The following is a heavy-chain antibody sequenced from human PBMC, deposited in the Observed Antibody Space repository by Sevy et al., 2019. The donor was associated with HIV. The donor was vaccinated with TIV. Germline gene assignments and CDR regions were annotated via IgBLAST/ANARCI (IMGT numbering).Heavy chain of an antibody. D-gene: IGHD1-20*01. CDR2: IYYSGGT. Sequence: SETLSLTCTVSGGSMNIYYWSWIRQPPGKGLEWIGYIYYSGGTNYNPSLKSRVTISVETSKNQFPLKLRSVTAADTAVYYCVRVGFNWNDVDYWGQGTLVTVSS. CDR3: VRVGFNWNDVDY. V-gene: IGHV4-59*01. J-gene: IGHJ4*02. CDR1: GGSMNIYY.